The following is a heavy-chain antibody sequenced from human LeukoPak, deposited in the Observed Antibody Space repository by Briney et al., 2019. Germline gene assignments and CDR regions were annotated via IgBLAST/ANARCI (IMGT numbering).Heavy chain of an antibody. CDR2: IIPIFGTA. D-gene: IGHD6-13*01. Sequence: SVKVSCKASGGTFSSYAISWVRQAPGQGLEWMGGIIPIFGTANYAQKFQGRVTITTDESTSTAYMELSSLRSEDTAVYYCAHLRSIAAAGIHSYYYYMDVWGKGTTVTVSS. CDR3: AHLRSIAAAGIHSYYYYMDV. V-gene: IGHV1-69*05. CDR1: GGTFSSYA. J-gene: IGHJ6*03.